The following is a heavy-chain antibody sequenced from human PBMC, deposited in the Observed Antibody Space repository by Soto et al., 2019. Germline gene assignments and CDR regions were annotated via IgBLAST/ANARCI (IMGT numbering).Heavy chain of an antibody. D-gene: IGHD4-17*01. CDR1: GGSISSGDYY. CDR3: AREGTVTTNGMDV. V-gene: IGHV4-30-4*01. J-gene: IGHJ6*02. CDR2: IYYSGST. Sequence: SETLSLTCTVSGGSISSGDYYWSWIRQPPGKGLEWIGYIYYSGSTYYNPSLKSRVTISVDTSKNQFSLKLSSVTAADTAVYYCAREGTVTTNGMDVWGQGTTVTVSS.